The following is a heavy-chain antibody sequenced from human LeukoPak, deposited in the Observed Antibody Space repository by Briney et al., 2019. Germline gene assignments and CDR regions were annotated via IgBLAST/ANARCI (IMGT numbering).Heavy chain of an antibody. CDR3: ARDSGRFDVFDI. D-gene: IGHD3-10*01. V-gene: IGHV3-33*01. Sequence: GGSLRLSCAASGFTFRRYGMHWVRQAPGKGLEWVAVIWYDGSKKYYADSVKGRFTISRDNSKNTLFLQMNSLRAEDTAVYYCARDSGRFDVFDIWGQGTMVTVSS. CDR2: IWYDGSKK. CDR1: GFTFRRYG. J-gene: IGHJ3*02.